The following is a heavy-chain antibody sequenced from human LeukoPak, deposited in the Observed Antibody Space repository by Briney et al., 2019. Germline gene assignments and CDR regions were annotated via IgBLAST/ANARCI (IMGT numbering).Heavy chain of an antibody. J-gene: IGHJ5*02. Sequence: SETLSLTCTVSGGSISSYYWSWIRLPPGKGLEWVGYIYYSGSTNYNPSLKSRVTISVDTSKNQFSLKLSSVTAADTAVYYCARAHSGYDYNWFDPWGQGTLVTVSS. V-gene: IGHV4-59*01. D-gene: IGHD5-12*01. CDR1: GGSISSYY. CDR3: ARAHSGYDYNWFDP. CDR2: IYYSGST.